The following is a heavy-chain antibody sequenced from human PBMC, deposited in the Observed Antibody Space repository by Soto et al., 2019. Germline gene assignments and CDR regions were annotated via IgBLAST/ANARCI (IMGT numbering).Heavy chain of an antibody. D-gene: IGHD6-6*01. Sequence: ASVKVSCKASGYTFTSYYMHWVRQAPGQGLERMGIINPSGGSTSYAQKFQGRVTMTRDTSTSTVYMELSSLRSEDTAVYYCARGMTLAARPGYYYYGMDVWGQGTTVTVSS. CDR3: ARGMTLAARPGYYYYGMDV. V-gene: IGHV1-46*01. CDR2: INPSGGST. J-gene: IGHJ6*02. CDR1: GYTFTSYY.